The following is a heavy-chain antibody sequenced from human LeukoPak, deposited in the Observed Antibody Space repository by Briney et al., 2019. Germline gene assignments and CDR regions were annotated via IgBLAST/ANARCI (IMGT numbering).Heavy chain of an antibody. Sequence: GGSLRDSCADSGFTFCISWLLWVRQAPGKGLVWVSRINSDASSTTYADSVKGRFTISRDNAKNSLYLQMNSLRIEDTAVCHCAREVGDGTLNYWGQGTLVTVSS. CDR1: GFTFCISW. CDR2: INSDASST. V-gene: IGHV3-74*01. J-gene: IGHJ4*02. CDR3: AREVGDGTLNY. D-gene: IGHD1-26*01.